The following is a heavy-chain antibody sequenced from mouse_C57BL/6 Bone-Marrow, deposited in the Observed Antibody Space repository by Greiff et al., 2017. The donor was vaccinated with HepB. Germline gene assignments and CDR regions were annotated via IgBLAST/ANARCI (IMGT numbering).Heavy chain of an antibody. Sequence: EVQLQESGGDLVKPGGSLKLSCAASGFTFSSYGMSWVRQTPDKRLEWVATISSGGSYTYYTDSVKGRFTISRANAKNTLYLQKSSMKSEDTAMYYCAGGGYAMDYWGQGTSVTVTS. V-gene: IGHV5-6*01. CDR1: GFTFSSYG. CDR2: ISSGGSYT. CDR3: AGGGYAMDY. J-gene: IGHJ4*01.